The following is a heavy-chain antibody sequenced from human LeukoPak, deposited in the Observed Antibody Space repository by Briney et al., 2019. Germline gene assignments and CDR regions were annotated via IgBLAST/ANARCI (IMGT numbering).Heavy chain of an antibody. CDR1: GFTFGDYA. D-gene: IGHD3-22*01. V-gene: IGHV3-49*04. CDR3: TRDWIVYYDSSGYYRSPTLDY. Sequence: GGSLRLSCTASGFTFGDYAMSWVRQAPGKGLEWVGFIRSKAYGGTTEYAASVKGRFTISRDDSKSIAYLQMNSLKTEDTAVYYYTRDWIVYYDSSGYYRSPTLDYWGQGTLVTVSS. CDR2: IRSKAYGGTT. J-gene: IGHJ4*02.